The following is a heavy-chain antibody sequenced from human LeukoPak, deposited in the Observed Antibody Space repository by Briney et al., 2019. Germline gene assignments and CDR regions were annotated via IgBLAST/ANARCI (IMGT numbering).Heavy chain of an antibody. D-gene: IGHD3-9*01. CDR1: GGTFSSYA. CDR2: INPSLHIP. V-gene: IGHV1-69*04. CDR3: AKDPRDISTGNYDEFDI. Sequence: ASVKVSCKASGGTFSSYAISWVRQAPGQGLEWLGIINPSLHIPIYAQTFQGRVTMTTDMSTSTLYMELSNLVSEDTAVYYCAKDPRDISTGNYDEFDIWGQGTMVTVSS. J-gene: IGHJ3*02.